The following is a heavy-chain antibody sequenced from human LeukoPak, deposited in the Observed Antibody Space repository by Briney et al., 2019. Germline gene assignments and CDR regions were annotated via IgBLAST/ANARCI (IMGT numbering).Heavy chain of an antibody. CDR3: ARDLTVDSSGYLTVDY. Sequence: GGSLRLSCAASGFTFSSYSMNWARQAPGKGLEWVSSISSSSSYIYYADSVKGRFTISRDNAKNSLYLQMNSLRAEDTAVYYCARDLTVDSSGYLTVDYWGQGTLVTVSS. D-gene: IGHD3-22*01. CDR2: ISSSSSYI. V-gene: IGHV3-21*01. CDR1: GFTFSSYS. J-gene: IGHJ4*02.